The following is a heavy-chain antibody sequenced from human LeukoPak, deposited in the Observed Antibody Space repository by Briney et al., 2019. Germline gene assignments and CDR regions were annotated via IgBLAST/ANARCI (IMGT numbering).Heavy chain of an antibody. CDR3: ARSSGYSSSGGLNWFDT. CDR1: TGSITRDY. V-gene: IGHV4-59*08. CDR2: IYYSGST. D-gene: IGHD6-13*01. J-gene: IGHJ5*02. Sequence: SETLSLTCTVSTGSITRDYWSWLRQPPGRGLEWIGDIYYSGSTNYNPSLKSRVTISVDTSKYQCSLKLSSVTAADTHVYYCARSSGYSSSGGLNWFDTWGQGTLVTVSS.